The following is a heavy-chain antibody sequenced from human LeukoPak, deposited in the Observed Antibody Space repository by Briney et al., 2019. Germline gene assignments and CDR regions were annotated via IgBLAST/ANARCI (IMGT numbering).Heavy chain of an antibody. Sequence: GGSLRLSCAASGFIFRNYWMHWVRQAPGKGLVWVARINQNGITTTYTDSVKGRFTISRGNSKNTLYLQMSSLRADDTAVYYCVKDRSIAAPNNDFFDSWGQGALVTVSS. V-gene: IGHV3-74*01. CDR1: GFIFRNYW. CDR2: INQNGITT. CDR3: VKDRSIAAPNNDFFDS. J-gene: IGHJ4*02. D-gene: IGHD6-6*01.